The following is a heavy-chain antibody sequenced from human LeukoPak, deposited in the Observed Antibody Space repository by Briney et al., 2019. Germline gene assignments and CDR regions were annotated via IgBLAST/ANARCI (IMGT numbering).Heavy chain of an antibody. D-gene: IGHD3-22*01. CDR2: ISPSGDIT. J-gene: IGHJ4*02. CDR1: GFIFSSHG. Sequence: GGSLRLSCAASGFIFSSHGMNWVRQAPGKGLEWVSGISPSGDITYYADSVKGRFTISRDNAKNSLYLQMNSLRAEDTAVYYCARDRSGDYYDSSGYTPPGDYWGQGTLVTVSS. V-gene: IGHV3-23*01. CDR3: ARDRSGDYYDSSGYTPPGDY.